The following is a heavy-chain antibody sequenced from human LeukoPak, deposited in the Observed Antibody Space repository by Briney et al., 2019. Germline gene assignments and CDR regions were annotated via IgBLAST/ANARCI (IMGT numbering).Heavy chain of an antibody. CDR3: ARPHSSGWQPNWYFDL. D-gene: IGHD6-19*01. J-gene: IGHJ2*01. CDR2: IYYSGST. Sequence: PSETLSLTCTVSGGSISSSSYYWGWIRQPPGKGLEWIGSIYYSGSTYYNPSLKSRVTISVDTSKNQFSLKLSSVTAADTAVYYCARPHSSGWQPNWYFDLWGRGTLVTVSS. CDR1: GGSISSSSYY. V-gene: IGHV4-39*01.